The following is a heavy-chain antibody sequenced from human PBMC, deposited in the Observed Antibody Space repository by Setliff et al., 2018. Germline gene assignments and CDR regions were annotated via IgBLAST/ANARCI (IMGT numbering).Heavy chain of an antibody. V-gene: IGHV4-59*08. D-gene: IGHD7-27*01. J-gene: IGHJ3*01. CDR1: GGSITNFY. CDR2: IYSSGIT. Sequence: SETLSLTCTVSGGSITNFYWNWVRQSPGKGLEWIGYIYSSGITNYNPSLKSRLTMSVDTSKNQFSLHLSSMTAADTAVYYCARQPPLNWAIPFDLWGQGKRVTVSS. CDR3: ARQPPLNWAIPFDL.